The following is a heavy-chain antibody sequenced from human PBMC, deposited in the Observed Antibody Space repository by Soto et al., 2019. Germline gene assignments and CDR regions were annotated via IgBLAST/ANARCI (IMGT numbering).Heavy chain of an antibody. CDR3: VGRYYYPLPSY. J-gene: IGHJ4*02. Sequence: SETLCHTCTVSGGSISGYYWNWIRQPPGKGLEWIGYVYYSGSTNYNPSLKSRVTISVDTSKNQFSLKLSSVTAADTAVYYCVGRYYYPLPSYRSQGIAVTGSA. CDR1: GGSISGYY. CDR2: VYYSGST. V-gene: IGHV4-59*13. D-gene: IGHD3-10*01.